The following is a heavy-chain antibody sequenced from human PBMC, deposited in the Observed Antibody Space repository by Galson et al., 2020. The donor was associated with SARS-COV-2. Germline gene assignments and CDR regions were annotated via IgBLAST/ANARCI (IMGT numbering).Heavy chain of an antibody. CDR1: GYSISSGYY. Sequence: SETLSLTCTVSGYSISSGYYWGWIRQPPGKGLEWIGSIYHSGSTYYNPSLKSRVTISVDTSKNQFSLKLSSVTAADTAVYYCASHPEGGWFGELLSPHFDYWGQGTLVTVSS. J-gene: IGHJ4*02. D-gene: IGHD3-10*01. V-gene: IGHV4-38-2*02. CDR3: ASHPEGGWFGELLSPHFDY. CDR2: IYHSGST.